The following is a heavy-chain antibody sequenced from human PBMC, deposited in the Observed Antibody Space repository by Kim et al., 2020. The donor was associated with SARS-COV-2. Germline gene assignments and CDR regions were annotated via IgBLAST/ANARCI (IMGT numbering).Heavy chain of an antibody. Sequence: GGSLRLSCVASGFTFSSYSMNWVRQAPGKGLEWVSSISSSSSYIYYADSVKGRFTISRDNAKNPLYLQMNSLRAEDTAVYYCARDRQPLLAYYYGSGSFPSEVPFDPWGQGTLVTVSS. D-gene: IGHD3-10*01. CDR2: ISSSSSYI. J-gene: IGHJ5*02. CDR3: ARDRQPLLAYYYGSGSFPSEVPFDP. V-gene: IGHV3-21*01. CDR1: GFTFSSYS.